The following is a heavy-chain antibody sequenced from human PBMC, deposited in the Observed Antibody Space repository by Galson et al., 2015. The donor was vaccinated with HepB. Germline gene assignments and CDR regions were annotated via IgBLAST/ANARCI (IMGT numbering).Heavy chain of an antibody. Sequence: QSGAEVKKPGESLKISCKGSGYSFTSYWIGWVRQMPGKGLEWMGIIYPGDSDTRYSPSFQGQVTISADKSISTAYLQWSSLKASDTAMYYCARLVCSSISCYGYFDLWGRGTLVTVSS. CDR2: IYPGDSDT. V-gene: IGHV5-51*03. J-gene: IGHJ2*01. D-gene: IGHD2-2*01. CDR3: ARLVCSSISCYGYFDL. CDR1: GYSFTSYW.